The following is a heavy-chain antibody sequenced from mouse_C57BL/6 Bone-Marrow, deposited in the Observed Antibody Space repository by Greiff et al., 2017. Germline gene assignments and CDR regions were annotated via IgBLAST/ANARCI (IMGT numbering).Heavy chain of an antibody. J-gene: IGHJ3*01. Sequence: VQLQQSGAELAKPGASVKLSCKASGYTFTSYWMHWVKQRPGKGLEWIGYINPSSGYTKYTQKFKDKATLTADKSSSTAYMQLSSLTYEDSAVYYCAGTAQVSSWFAYWGQGTLVTVAA. D-gene: IGHD3-2*02. CDR2: INPSSGYT. CDR3: AGTAQVSSWFAY. CDR1: GYTFTSYW. V-gene: IGHV1-7*01.